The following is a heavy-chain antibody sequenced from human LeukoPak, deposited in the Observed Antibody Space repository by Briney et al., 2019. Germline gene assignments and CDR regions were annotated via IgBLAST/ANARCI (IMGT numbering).Heavy chain of an antibody. CDR3: ARLDYGGRSVRWCFDY. CDR1: GGSVGSSSFH. V-gene: IGHV4-39*01. CDR2: IYYTGAT. D-gene: IGHD4-23*01. J-gene: IGHJ4*02. Sequence: ASETLSLTCTVSGGSVGSSSFHWGWIRQPPGKGLEWIGNIYYTGATSYNPSLKSRVTISVDTSKNQFSLRVNSVTAADTAVYYCARLDYGGRSVRWCFDYWGQGNLVTVSS.